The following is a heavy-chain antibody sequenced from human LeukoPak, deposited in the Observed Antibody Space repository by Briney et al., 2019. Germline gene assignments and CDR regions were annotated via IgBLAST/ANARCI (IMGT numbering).Heavy chain of an antibody. V-gene: IGHV3-23*01. CDR2: VTGDTATT. CDR3: AKGKGMAYNNYCFDC. CDR1: GFTFSSFF. D-gene: IGHD4-11*01. J-gene: IGHJ4*02. Sequence: PGGSLRLSCAASGFTFSSFFMTWVRQAPGKGLEWVSGVTGDTATTSYADSVKGRFTISRDNSKNTLYLQMNSLRAEDTAVYYCAKGKGMAYNNYCFDCWGQGSLVTVSS.